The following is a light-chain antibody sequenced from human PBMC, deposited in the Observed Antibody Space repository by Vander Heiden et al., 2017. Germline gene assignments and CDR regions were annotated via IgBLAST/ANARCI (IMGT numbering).Light chain of an antibody. V-gene: IGKV1-39*01. CDR1: QSISSY. J-gene: IGKJ4*01. Sequence: DIQMTQYTSSLSASVADGVTITCRASQSISSYLKGYQQKPGKAPKLLIYAASSLQSGVPSRLSTSGAGTDFTLTISSLQPEDFATDYCQQSYSTRALTFGGGTKVEIK. CDR3: QQSYSTRALT. CDR2: AAS.